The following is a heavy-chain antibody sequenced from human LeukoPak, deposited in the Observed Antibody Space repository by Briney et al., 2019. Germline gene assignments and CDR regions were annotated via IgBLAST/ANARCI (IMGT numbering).Heavy chain of an antibody. V-gene: IGHV4-39*01. Sequence: SETLSLTCTVSGGSISRSSYFWGWIRQPPGKGLEWTGSIYYSGSTYYNPSFKSRVTVSVDTSKNQFSLRLSSVTAADTAVYYCARGLWADPDYWGQGTLVTVSS. CDR1: GGSISRSSYF. J-gene: IGHJ4*02. D-gene: IGHD3-16*01. CDR2: IYYSGST. CDR3: ARGLWADPDY.